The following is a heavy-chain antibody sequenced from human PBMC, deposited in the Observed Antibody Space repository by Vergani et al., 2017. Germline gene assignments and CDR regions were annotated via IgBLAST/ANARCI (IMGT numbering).Heavy chain of an antibody. Sequence: QVQLQESGPVLVKPSQTLSLTCTVSGGSFSTGGQSWTWLRQAAGKGLEWIGRIYTSGATNYNPSLRSRAIMSLYASKKQFSLKLTSVTAADTAVYYCAKVGGKYSKDALDVWGRGTKVTVTS. CDR3: AKVGGKYSKDALDV. J-gene: IGHJ3*01. D-gene: IGHD2-15*01. CDR1: GGSFSTGGQS. V-gene: IGHV4-61*02. CDR2: IYTSGAT.